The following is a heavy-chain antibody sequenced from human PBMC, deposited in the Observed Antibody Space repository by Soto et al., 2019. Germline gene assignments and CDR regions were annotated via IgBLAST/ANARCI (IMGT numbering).Heavy chain of an antibody. CDR3: AGDRRTGWFDP. D-gene: IGHD4-17*01. V-gene: IGHV3-30-3*01. Sequence: QVQLVESGGGVVQPGRSLRLSCAASGFTFSSYAMHWVRQAPGKGLEWVAVISYDGSNKYYADSVKGRFTISRDNSKNTLYLQMNSLRAEDTAVYYCAGDRRTGWFDPWGQGTLVTVSS. CDR1: GFTFSSYA. CDR2: ISYDGSNK. J-gene: IGHJ5*02.